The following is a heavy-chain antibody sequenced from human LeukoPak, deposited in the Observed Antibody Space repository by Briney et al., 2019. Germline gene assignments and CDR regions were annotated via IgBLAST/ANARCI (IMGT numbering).Heavy chain of an antibody. CDR2: INPNSGGT. Sequence: ATVKVSCKASGYTFTGYYMHWVRQAPGQGLEWMGWINPNSGGTNYAQKFQGRVTMTRDTSISTAYMELSRLRSDDTAVYYCARVPDIVVVPSVNHDAFDIWGQGTMVTVSS. V-gene: IGHV1-2*02. CDR1: GYTFTGYY. CDR3: ARVPDIVVVPSVNHDAFDI. D-gene: IGHD2-2*01. J-gene: IGHJ3*02.